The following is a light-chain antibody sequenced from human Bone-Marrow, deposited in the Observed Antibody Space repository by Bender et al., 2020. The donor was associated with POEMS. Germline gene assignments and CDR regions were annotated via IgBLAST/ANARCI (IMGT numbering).Light chain of an antibody. CDR3: CSYAGGVI. V-gene: IGLV2-14*03. CDR2: DVS. CDR1: SSDVGGYNY. J-gene: IGLJ2*01. Sequence: QSALTQPASVSGSPGQSITISCTGTSSDVGGYNYVSWYQQHPGKAPKLMICDVSNRPSGVSNRFSGSKSGNTASLTISGLQAEDEADYYCCSYAGGVIFGGGTKLTVL.